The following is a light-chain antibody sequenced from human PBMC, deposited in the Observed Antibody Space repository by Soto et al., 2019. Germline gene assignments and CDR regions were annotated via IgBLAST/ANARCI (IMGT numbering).Light chain of an antibody. Sequence: QSVLTQPPSASGTPGRGVVISCSGGSSNIGSNTFNWYKQVPGSAPKLLIFNNDQRPPGVPDRFSASQSGPSASLAISGLQSEDEADYYCSAWDDSLSGPVFGGGTKLTVL. V-gene: IGLV1-44*01. CDR1: SSNIGSNT. CDR2: NND. J-gene: IGLJ2*01. CDR3: SAWDDSLSGPV.